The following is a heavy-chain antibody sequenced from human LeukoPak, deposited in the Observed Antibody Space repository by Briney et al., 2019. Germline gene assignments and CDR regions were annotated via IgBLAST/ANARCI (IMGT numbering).Heavy chain of an antibody. V-gene: IGHV3-48*03. J-gene: IGHJ3*02. CDR3: VGDSVGVAQDGAFDR. Sequence: PGGSLRLSCAASGFTFSSHDMSWVRQAPGKGREWVSYISSSGSTIYYADSARGRFPISRDTTKNSLYLRKNSLRAQTTAVYFCVGDSVGVAQDGAFDRWGQGTMVTVSS. CDR2: ISSSGSTI. D-gene: IGHD2-15*01. CDR1: GFTFSSHD.